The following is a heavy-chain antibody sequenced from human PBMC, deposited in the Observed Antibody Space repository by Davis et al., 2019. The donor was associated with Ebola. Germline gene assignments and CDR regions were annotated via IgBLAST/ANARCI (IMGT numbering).Heavy chain of an antibody. CDR1: GFTFSSYG. V-gene: IGHV3-30*02. CDR3: ANSGPLYSSSWYRFDY. Sequence: PGGSLRLSCAASGFTFSSYGMHWVRQAPGKGLEWVAVIWYDGSNKYYADSVKGRFTISRDNSKNTLYLQMNSLRAEDTAVYYCANSGPLYSSSWYRFDYWGQGTLVTVSS. CDR2: IWYDGSNK. J-gene: IGHJ4*02. D-gene: IGHD6-13*01.